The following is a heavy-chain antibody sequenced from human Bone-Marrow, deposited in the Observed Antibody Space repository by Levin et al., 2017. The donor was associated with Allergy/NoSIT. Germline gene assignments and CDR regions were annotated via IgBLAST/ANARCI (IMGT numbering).Heavy chain of an antibody. D-gene: IGHD6-13*01. J-gene: IGHJ6*02. CDR3: STSVGGSSSWYVDYYYYGMDV. Sequence: GESLKISCAASGFTFSSYGMHWVRQAPGKGLEWVAVISYDGSNKYYADSVKGRFTISRDNSKNTLYLQMNSLRAEDTAVYYCSTSVGGSSSWYVDYYYYGMDVWGQGTTVTVSS. V-gene: IGHV3-30*03. CDR1: GFTFSSYG. CDR2: ISYDGSNK.